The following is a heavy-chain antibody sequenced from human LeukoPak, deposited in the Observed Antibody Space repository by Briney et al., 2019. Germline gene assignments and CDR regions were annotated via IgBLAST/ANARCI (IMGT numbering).Heavy chain of an antibody. CDR1: GYTFSSYD. Sequence: GASAKVSCKASGYTFSSYDINWVRQAPGQGLEWMGWVNPNSGNTGYAQKFQGRVTITRNTSISTAYLELRSLRSEDTAVYYCARGDFWSGYSNYYYMDVWGKGTTVTVSS. CDR3: ARGDFWSGYSNYYYMDV. D-gene: IGHD3-3*01. J-gene: IGHJ6*03. CDR2: VNPNSGNT. V-gene: IGHV1-8*01.